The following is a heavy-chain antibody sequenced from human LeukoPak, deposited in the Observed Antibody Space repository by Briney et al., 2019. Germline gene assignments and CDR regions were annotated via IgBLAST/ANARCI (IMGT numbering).Heavy chain of an antibody. D-gene: IGHD3-22*01. CDR2: IIPIFGTA. CDR3: ARTHYDSSGYSIYYYGMDV. Sequence: GASVKVSCKASGGTFSSYAISWVRQAPGQGLEWMGGIIPIFGTANYAQKFQGRVTITADESTSTAYMELGSLRSEDTAVYYCARTHYDSSGYSIYYYGMDVWGQGTTVTVSS. V-gene: IGHV1-69*13. CDR1: GGTFSSYA. J-gene: IGHJ6*02.